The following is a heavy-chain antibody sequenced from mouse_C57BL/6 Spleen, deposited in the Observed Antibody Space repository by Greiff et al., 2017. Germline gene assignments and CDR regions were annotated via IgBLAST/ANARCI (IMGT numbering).Heavy chain of an antibody. Sequence: VQLQQSGAELVRPGASVKLSCKASGYTFTDYYINWVKQRPGQGLEWIARIYPGSGNTYYNEKFKGKATLTAEKSSSTAYMQLSSLTSEDSAVYFCARWGTTVPLDYWGQGTTLTVSS. D-gene: IGHD1-1*01. CDR1: GYTFTDYY. CDR2: IYPGSGNT. CDR3: ARWGTTVPLDY. V-gene: IGHV1-76*01. J-gene: IGHJ2*01.